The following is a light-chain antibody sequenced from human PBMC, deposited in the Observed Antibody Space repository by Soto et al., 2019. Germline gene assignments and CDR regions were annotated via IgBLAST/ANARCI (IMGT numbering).Light chain of an antibody. CDR3: TSYTPSSTLV. J-gene: IGLJ2*01. Sequence: QSALTQPASVSGSPGQSITISCTGTSSDVGHYNYVSWYQQHPGKAPKLMIYDVSQRPSGVSDRFSGSKSGNTASLTISGLEAEDEADYYCTSYTPSSTLVFGGGTQLTVL. CDR2: DVS. V-gene: IGLV2-14*03. CDR1: SSDVGHYNY.